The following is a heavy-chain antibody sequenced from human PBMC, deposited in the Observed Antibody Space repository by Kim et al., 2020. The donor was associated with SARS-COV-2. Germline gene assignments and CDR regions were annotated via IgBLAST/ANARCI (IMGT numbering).Heavy chain of an antibody. Sequence: YSTSLKSRVTISVDTSKDRFSLRLSSVTAADAAVYYCARSRSQRVGYFQHWGQGTLVTVSS. D-gene: IGHD1-1*01. J-gene: IGHJ1*01. CDR3: ARSRSQRVGYFQH. V-gene: IGHV4-59*01.